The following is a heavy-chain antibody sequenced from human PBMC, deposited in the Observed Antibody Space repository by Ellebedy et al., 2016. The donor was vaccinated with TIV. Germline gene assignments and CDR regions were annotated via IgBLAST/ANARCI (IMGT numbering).Heavy chain of an antibody. Sequence: PGGSLRLSCVASGFTFSTYSMNWVRQAPGKGLEWVSYISSDSSTIYYADSVKGRFTISRDNAKHPLYLQMNSLRAEDTAVYYCEREHMTSTGSPLDYWGQGTLVTVSS. CDR3: EREHMTSTGSPLDY. V-gene: IGHV3-48*04. J-gene: IGHJ4*02. D-gene: IGHD1-1*01. CDR1: GFTFSTYS. CDR2: ISSDSSTI.